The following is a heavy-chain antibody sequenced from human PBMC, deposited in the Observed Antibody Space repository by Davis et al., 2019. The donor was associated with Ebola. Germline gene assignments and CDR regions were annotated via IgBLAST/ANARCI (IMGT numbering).Heavy chain of an antibody. CDR1: GYTFTSYY. CDR2: ISAYNGNT. D-gene: IGHD1-7*01. CDR3: ARDVPWITGTTNYYYGMDV. J-gene: IGHJ6*02. V-gene: IGHV1-18*04. Sequence: ASVKVSCKASGYTFTSYYMHWVRQAPGQGLEWMGWISAYNGNTNYAQKLQGRVTITTDTSTSTAYMELRSLRSDDTAVYYCARDVPWITGTTNYYYGMDVWGQGTTVTVSS.